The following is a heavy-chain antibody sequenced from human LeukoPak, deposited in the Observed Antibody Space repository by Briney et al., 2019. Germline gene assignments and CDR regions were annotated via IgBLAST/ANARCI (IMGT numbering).Heavy chain of an antibody. J-gene: IGHJ3*02. D-gene: IGHD5-18*01. CDR3: AKAVSYGYDAFDI. CDR1: GFTFSSYG. Sequence: QSGGSLRLSCAASGFTFSSYGMHWVRQAPGKGLEWVAVIWYDGSNKYYADSVKGRFTISRDNSKNTLYLQMNSLIAEDTAVYYCAKAVSYGYDAFDIWGQGTMVTVSS. V-gene: IGHV3-33*06. CDR2: IWYDGSNK.